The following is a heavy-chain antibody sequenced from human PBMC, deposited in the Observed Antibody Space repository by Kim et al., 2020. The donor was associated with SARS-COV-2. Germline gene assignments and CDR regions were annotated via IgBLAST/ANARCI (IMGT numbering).Heavy chain of an antibody. CDR1: GYTFTSYG. CDR3: ARDTGTNTYYDILTGYGGGAFDI. D-gene: IGHD3-9*01. V-gene: IGHV1-18*01. CDR2: ISAYNGNT. J-gene: IGHJ3*02. Sequence: ASVKVSCKASGYTFTSYGISWVRQAPGQGLEWMGWISAYNGNTNYAQKLQGRVTMTTDTSTSTAYMELRSLRSDDTAVYYCARDTGTNTYYDILTGYGGGAFDIWGQGTMVTVSS.